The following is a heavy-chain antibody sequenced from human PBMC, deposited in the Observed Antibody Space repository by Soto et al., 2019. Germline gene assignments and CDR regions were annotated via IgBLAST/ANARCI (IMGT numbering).Heavy chain of an antibody. CDR2: INPSGGST. J-gene: IGHJ6*02. CDR1: GYTFTSYY. D-gene: IGHD3-22*01. Sequence: QVQLVQSGAEVKKPGASVKVSCKASGYTFTSYYMHWVRQAPGQGLEWMGIINPSGGSTSYAQKSQGRVPMTRATSTSTVYMELSSLRSEDTAVYYCASDDSSGYYFHGMDVWGQGTTVTVSS. V-gene: IGHV1-46*01. CDR3: ASDDSSGYYFHGMDV.